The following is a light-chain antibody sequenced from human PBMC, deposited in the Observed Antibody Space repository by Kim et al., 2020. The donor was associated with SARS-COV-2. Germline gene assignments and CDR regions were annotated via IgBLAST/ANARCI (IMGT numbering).Light chain of an antibody. J-gene: IGLJ1*01. CDR2: GKN. CDR3: CSRDISGNHYL. V-gene: IGLV3-19*01. CDR1: SLTNYF. Sequence: SSELTQDPAVSVALGQTIRITCQGDSLTNYFASWYQQKPGQAPVLVIYGKNNRPSGIPDRFSGSISGTPASLTITGTQAEDEADYHCCSRDISGNHYLFG.